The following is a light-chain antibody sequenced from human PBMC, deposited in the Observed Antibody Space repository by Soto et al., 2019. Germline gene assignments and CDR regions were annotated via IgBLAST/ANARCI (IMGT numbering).Light chain of an antibody. CDR2: LNSDGSH. V-gene: IGLV4-69*01. CDR1: SGHSTYA. J-gene: IGLJ2*01. CDR3: QTWGTGIPVV. Sequence: QTVVTQSPSASASLGASVKLTCTLSSGHSTYAIAWHQQQPEKGPRYLMKLNSDGSHSKGDGIPDRFSGSSSGTERYLIISSLQSEDEADYYCQTWGTGIPVVFGGGTKVTVL.